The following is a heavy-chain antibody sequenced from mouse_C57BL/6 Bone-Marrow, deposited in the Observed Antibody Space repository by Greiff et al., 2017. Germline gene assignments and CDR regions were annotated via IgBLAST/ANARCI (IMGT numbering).Heavy chain of an antibody. CDR2: IYPGSGNT. Sequence: VQLVESGAELVRPGASVKLSCKASGYTFTDYYINWVKQRPGQGLEWIARIYPGSGNTYYNEKFKGKATLTAEKSSSTAYMQLSSLTSEDSAVYFCAREGRLLRFAYWGQGTLVTVSA. CDR3: AREGRLLRFAY. D-gene: IGHD1-1*01. V-gene: IGHV1-76*01. J-gene: IGHJ3*01. CDR1: GYTFTDYY.